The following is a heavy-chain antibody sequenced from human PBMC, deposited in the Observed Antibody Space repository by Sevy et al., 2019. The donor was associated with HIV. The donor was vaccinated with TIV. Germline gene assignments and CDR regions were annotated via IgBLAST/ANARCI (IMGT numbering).Heavy chain of an antibody. D-gene: IGHD3-22*01. J-gene: IGHJ4*02. V-gene: IGHV3-49*04. CDR1: GFTFGDYA. CDR3: SRSYYYDSSCYSDY. Sequence: GGSLRLSCTGSGFTFGDYAMSWVRQAPGKGLEWVGFIRSKDYGGATEYAASVKGRFTISRDESKSIADLQMNSLKTEDAAVYYCSRSYYYDSSCYSDYWGQGTLVTVSS. CDR2: IRSKDYGGAT.